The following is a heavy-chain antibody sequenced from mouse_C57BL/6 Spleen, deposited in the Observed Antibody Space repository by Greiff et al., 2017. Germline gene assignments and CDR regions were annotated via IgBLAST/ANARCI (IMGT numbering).Heavy chain of an antibody. Sequence: EVQLVESGPGLVKPSQSLSLTCSVTGYSITSGYYWNWIRQFPGNKLEWMGYISYDGSNNYNPSLKNRISITRDTSKNQFFLKLNSVTTEDTATXYCARERENGYYDAMDYWGQGTSVTVSS. CDR2: ISYDGSN. D-gene: IGHD2-2*01. CDR3: ARERENGYYDAMDY. V-gene: IGHV3-6*01. J-gene: IGHJ4*01. CDR1: GYSITSGYY.